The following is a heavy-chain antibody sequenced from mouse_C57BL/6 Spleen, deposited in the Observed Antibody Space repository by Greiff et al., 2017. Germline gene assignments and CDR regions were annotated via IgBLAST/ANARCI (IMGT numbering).Heavy chain of an antibody. CDR2: IYPGDGDT. Sequence: QVQLQQSGPELVKPGASVKISCKASGYAFSSSWMNWVKQRPGKGLEWIGRIYPGDGDTNYNGKFKGKATLTADKSSSTAYMQLSSLTSEDSAVYFCARRGGYDGYAMDYWGQGTSVTVSS. V-gene: IGHV1-82*01. D-gene: IGHD2-2*01. CDR3: ARRGGYDGYAMDY. CDR1: GYAFSSSW. J-gene: IGHJ4*01.